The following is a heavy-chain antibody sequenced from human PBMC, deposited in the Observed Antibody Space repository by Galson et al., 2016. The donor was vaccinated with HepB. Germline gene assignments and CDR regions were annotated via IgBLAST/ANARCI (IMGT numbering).Heavy chain of an antibody. CDR1: GFSLTTGGVC. CDR2: IDWDDDK. D-gene: IGHD4-17*01. CDR3: ARIGNYGRGAFDI. J-gene: IGHJ3*02. V-gene: IGHV2-70*01. Sequence: PALVKPTQTLTLTCTFSGFSLTTGGVCVSWIRQPPGKALEWLALIDWDDDKYYRTSLKTRLTISKDTSKNQVVLTMANMDPVDTATYYCARIGNYGRGAFDIWGQGTMVTVSS.